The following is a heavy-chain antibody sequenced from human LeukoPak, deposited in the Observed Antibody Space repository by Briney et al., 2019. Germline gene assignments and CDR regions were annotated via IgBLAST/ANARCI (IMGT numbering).Heavy chain of an antibody. V-gene: IGHV1-46*01. D-gene: IGHD3-3*01. Sequence: ASVTVSCKASGDTFTSYYMHWVRQAPGQGLEWMGIINPSGGRTSYAQKFQGRVTMTSDTSTSTVYMELSSLRSEDTAVYYCARGGHPITIFGVVTPNYYYYMDVWGKGTTVTVSS. CDR3: ARGGHPITIFGVVTPNYYYYMDV. CDR1: GDTFTSYY. CDR2: INPSGGRT. J-gene: IGHJ6*03.